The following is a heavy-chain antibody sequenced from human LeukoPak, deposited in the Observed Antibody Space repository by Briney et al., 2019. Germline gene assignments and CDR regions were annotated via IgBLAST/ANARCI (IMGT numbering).Heavy chain of an antibody. D-gene: IGHD3-3*01. J-gene: IGHJ3*02. CDR3: AREHYDFWSGYAFDI. CDR2: IYTSGST. Sequence: PSETLSLTCSVSSYSISGGYYWSWIRQPAGKGLEWIGRIYTSGSTNYNPSLKSRVTMSVDTSKNQFSLKLSSVTAADTAVYYCAREHYDFWSGYAFDIWGQGTMVTVSS. CDR1: SYSISGGYY. V-gene: IGHV4-4*07.